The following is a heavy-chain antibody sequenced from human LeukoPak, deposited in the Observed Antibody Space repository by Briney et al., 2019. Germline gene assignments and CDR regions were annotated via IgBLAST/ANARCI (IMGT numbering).Heavy chain of an antibody. J-gene: IGHJ3*02. Sequence: PGGSLRLSCAASGFTFSSYGMHWVRQAPGKGLEWVAVIWYDGSNKYYADSVKGRFTISRDNSKNTLYLQMNSLRPEDTAVYYCARTGTVGAFDIWGQGTMVTVSS. CDR1: GFTFSSYG. CDR2: IWYDGSNK. D-gene: IGHD4-23*01. V-gene: IGHV3-33*01. CDR3: ARTGTVGAFDI.